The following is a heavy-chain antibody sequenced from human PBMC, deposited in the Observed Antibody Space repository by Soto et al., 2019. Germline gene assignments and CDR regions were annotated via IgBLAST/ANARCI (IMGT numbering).Heavy chain of an antibody. J-gene: IGHJ4*02. Sequence: EVQLLESGAGLVQPGGSLRLSCAASGFTFSNYGMSWVRQAPGKGLEWVSAIRGSGGSTYYADSVKGRFTISRDNSKDTLYLEMSSLGAEDTAVYFCAKWAGYCGSTSCYKPNDYWGQGTLVTVSS. CDR1: GFTFSNYG. CDR2: IRGSGGST. CDR3: AKWAGYCGSTSCYKPNDY. V-gene: IGHV3-23*01. D-gene: IGHD2-2*02.